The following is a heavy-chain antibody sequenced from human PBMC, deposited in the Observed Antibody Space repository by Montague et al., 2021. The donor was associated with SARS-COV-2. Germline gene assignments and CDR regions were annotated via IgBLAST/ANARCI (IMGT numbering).Heavy chain of an antibody. CDR1: GFTSGDYR. Sequence: SLRLSCAASGFTSGDYRMTWVRQAPGKGLQWVANINQDETAKTYVDSVKGRFTISRDNAKNSLILQMNSLKDGDTAVYYCARSPRGSGTGWLDYWGQGTLVTVSS. J-gene: IGHJ4*02. CDR2: INQDETAK. CDR3: ARSPRGSGTGWLDY. D-gene: IGHD3/OR15-3a*01. V-gene: IGHV3-7*01.